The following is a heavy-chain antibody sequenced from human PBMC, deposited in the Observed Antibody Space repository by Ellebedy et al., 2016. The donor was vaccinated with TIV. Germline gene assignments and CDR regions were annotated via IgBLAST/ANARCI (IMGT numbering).Heavy chain of an antibody. CDR2: IRSSTNSI. D-gene: IGHD1-26*01. CDR1: GFTFSTYI. CDR3: ARGGAGFDSMNRELSFDS. Sequence: GGSLRLXCAASGFTFSTYIMNWVRQAPGKGLEWIAFIRSSTNSISYADSVKGRFTISRDDAENSLYLQMNSLRDEDTAVYYCARGGAGFDSMNRELSFDSWGQGTLVTVSS. V-gene: IGHV3-48*02. J-gene: IGHJ4*02.